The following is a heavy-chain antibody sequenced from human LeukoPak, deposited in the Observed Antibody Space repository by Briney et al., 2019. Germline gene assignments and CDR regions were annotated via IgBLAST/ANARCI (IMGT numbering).Heavy chain of an antibody. Sequence: GGSLRLSCAASGFTFSSYAMSWVRQAPGKGLEWVSAISGSGGSTYYADPVKGRFTISRDNSKNTLYLQMNSLRAEDTAVYYCAKFTVVVATISYYYYYYGMDVWGQGTTVTVSS. J-gene: IGHJ6*02. CDR2: ISGSGGST. V-gene: IGHV3-23*01. CDR1: GFTFSSYA. D-gene: IGHD5-12*01. CDR3: AKFTVVVATISYYYYYYGMDV.